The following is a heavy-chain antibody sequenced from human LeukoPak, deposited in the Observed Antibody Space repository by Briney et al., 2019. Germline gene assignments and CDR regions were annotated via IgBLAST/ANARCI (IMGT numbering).Heavy chain of an antibody. J-gene: IGHJ4*02. CDR1: GFTFSSYA. CDR2: ISYDGSNK. D-gene: IGHD2-2*02. CDR3: ARVAAAITPVDY. Sequence: PGRSLRLSCAASGFTFSSYATHWVRQAPGKGLEWVAVISYDGSNKYYADSAKGRFTISRDNSKNTLYLQMNSLRAEDTAVYYCARVAAAITPVDYWGQGTLVSVSS. V-gene: IGHV3-30-3*01.